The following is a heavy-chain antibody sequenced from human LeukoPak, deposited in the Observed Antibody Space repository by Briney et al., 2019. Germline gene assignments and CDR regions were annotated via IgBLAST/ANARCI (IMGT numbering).Heavy chain of an antibody. V-gene: IGHV3-23*01. D-gene: IGHD3-10*01. CDR1: GFSYSRYA. CDR3: AKEGSYYYGSGSTPMD. Sequence: GGSLRLSCVASGFSYSRYAMSWVRQAPGKGLEWVSAISGSGGSTYYADSVKGRFTISRDSSKNALYLQMNSLRAEDTAVYYCAKEGSYYYGSGSTPMDWGQGTLVTVSS. J-gene: IGHJ4*02. CDR2: ISGSGGST.